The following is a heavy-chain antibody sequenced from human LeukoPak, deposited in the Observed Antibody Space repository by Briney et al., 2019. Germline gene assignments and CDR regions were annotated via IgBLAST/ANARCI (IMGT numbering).Heavy chain of an antibody. CDR3: AKLGEY. CDR1: GFTFSSYG. J-gene: IGHJ4*02. Sequence: GGSLRLSCAASGFTFSSYGMHWVRQAPGKRLEWVAVISYDGSNKYYADSVKGRFTISRDNSKNTLYLQMNRLRAEDTAVYYCAKLGEYWGQGTLVTVSS. V-gene: IGHV3-30*18. D-gene: IGHD3-16*01. CDR2: ISYDGSNK.